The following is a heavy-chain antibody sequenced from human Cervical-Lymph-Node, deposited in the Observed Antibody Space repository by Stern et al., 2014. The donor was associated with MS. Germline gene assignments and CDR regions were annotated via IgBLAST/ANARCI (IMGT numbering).Heavy chain of an antibody. V-gene: IGHV3-11*01. CDR1: GFSFGDYY. CDR2: ISSGGYTK. D-gene: IGHD4-17*01. J-gene: IGHJ6*02. Sequence: VHLVESGGRLVKPGGSLRLSCAASGFSFGDYYMSWIRQAPGKGLEWVSHISSGGYTKECAESVKGRFTISRDNAKNSLYLQLNSLRAEDAAVYYCAKNLGDNYFYYGMDVWGQGTTVAVSS. CDR3: AKNLGDNYFYYGMDV.